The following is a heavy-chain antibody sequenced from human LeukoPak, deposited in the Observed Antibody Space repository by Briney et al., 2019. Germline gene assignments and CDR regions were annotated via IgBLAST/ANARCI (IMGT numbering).Heavy chain of an antibody. D-gene: IGHD3-3*01. CDR2: IRSKAYGGTT. CDR3: TSSYYDFWSGYDY. V-gene: IGHV3-49*03. J-gene: IGHJ4*02. Sequence: GGSLRLSCTASGFTFGDYAMSWFRQAPGKGLEWVGFIRSKAYGGTTEYAASVKGRFTISRDDSKSIAYLQMNSLKTEDTAVYYCTSSYYDFWSGYDYWGQGTLVSVSS. CDR1: GFTFGDYA.